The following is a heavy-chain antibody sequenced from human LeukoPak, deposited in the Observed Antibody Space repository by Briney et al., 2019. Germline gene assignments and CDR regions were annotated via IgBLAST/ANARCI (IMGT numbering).Heavy chain of an antibody. D-gene: IGHD6-13*01. Sequence: GGSLRLSCAASGFTFSSYAMNWVRQSPGKGLEWVSGISGSGGSTYYADSVKGRFTISRDNYKTPLYLKMNSLRAEDTAVYYCAKDIAAAGRSKVDYWGQGTLVTVSS. CDR2: ISGSGGST. J-gene: IGHJ4*02. CDR3: AKDIAAAGRSKVDY. V-gene: IGHV3-23*01. CDR1: GFTFSSYA.